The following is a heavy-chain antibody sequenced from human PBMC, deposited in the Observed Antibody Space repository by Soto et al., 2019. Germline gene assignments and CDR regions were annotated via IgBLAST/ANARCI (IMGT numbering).Heavy chain of an antibody. J-gene: IGHJ4*02. CDR1: GGTFSSYT. V-gene: IGHV1-69*02. CDR2: IIPILGIA. Sequence: SVKVSCKASGGTFSSYTISWVRQAPGQGLEWMGRIIPILGIANYAQKFQGRVTITADKSTSTAYMELSSLRSEDTAVYYCARYSVNYGDDCYSWGEGTLVTVSS. CDR3: ARYSVNYGDDCYS. D-gene: IGHD2-21*02.